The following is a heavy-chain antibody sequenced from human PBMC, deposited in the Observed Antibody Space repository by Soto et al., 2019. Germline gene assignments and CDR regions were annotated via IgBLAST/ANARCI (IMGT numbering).Heavy chain of an antibody. CDR2: IIPIFGTA. Sequence: QVQLVQSGAEVKKPGSSVKVSCKASGGTFSSYAISWVRKAPGQGLEWMGGIIPIFGTAKDAQKFQGRVTITADESTSTAYMELSSRRSEDTAVYYCARGARVAAAGTGWTTDYWGQGTLVTVSS. V-gene: IGHV1-69*01. CDR3: ARGARVAAAGTGWTTDY. D-gene: IGHD6-13*01. CDR1: GGTFSSYA. J-gene: IGHJ4*02.